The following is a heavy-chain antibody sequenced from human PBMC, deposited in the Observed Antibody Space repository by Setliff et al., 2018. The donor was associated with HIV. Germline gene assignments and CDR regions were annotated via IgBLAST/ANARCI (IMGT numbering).Heavy chain of an antibody. V-gene: IGHV4-61*08. Sequence: PSETLSLTCTVSGGSISSGDYYWSWVRQPPGKGLEWIGYIYYSGSTNYNPSLKSRVTISVDTSKNQFSLRLNSVTAADTAVYYCARVSITYWYSIPRDYYYYMDVWGEGTTVTVSS. J-gene: IGHJ6*03. CDR1: GGSISSGDYY. CDR3: ARVSITYWYSIPRDYYYYMDV. D-gene: IGHD2-8*02. CDR2: IYYSGST.